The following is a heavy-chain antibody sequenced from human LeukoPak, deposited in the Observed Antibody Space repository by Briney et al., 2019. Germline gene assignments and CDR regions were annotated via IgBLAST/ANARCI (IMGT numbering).Heavy chain of an antibody. D-gene: IGHD1-1*01. V-gene: IGHV4-39*01. Sequence: SETLSLTCTVSGGSISSSSYYWGWILQPPGKGLEWIGSIYYSGSTYYNPSLKSRVTISVDTSKNQFSLKLSSVTAADTAVYYCARQGELERPRINEGYYYGMDVWGQGTTVTVSS. CDR2: IYYSGST. J-gene: IGHJ6*02. CDR1: GGSISSSSYY. CDR3: ARQGELERPRINEGYYYGMDV.